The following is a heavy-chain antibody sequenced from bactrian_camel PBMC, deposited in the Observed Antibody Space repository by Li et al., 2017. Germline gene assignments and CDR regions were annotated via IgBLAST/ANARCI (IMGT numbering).Heavy chain of an antibody. D-gene: IGHD7*01. CDR1: GYTYSNYY. CDR2: FESDGST. V-gene: IGHV3S53*01. CDR3: AAADFNPDSWNRIWGHFDSGY. Sequence: SCVGSGYTYSNYYMGWFRQAPGKKREGVAAFESDGSTTYADSVKGRFTISRDNDKNTLYLQMNSLQPEDTAIYYCAAADFNPDSWNRIWGHFDSGYWGHGTQVTVS. J-gene: IGHJ6*01.